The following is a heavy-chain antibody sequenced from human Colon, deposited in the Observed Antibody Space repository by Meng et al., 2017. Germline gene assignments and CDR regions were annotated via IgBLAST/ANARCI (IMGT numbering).Heavy chain of an antibody. CDR1: GDFITSSDW. Sequence: QVHLQESGPGLVKPSATLSLTFIVSGDFITSSDWWSWVRQSPGKALEWIGKIHHDGITDYNHFLESRVTMSVDKSKNQFSLEVDPVTAADTAMYYCATFDFSAGYGDWGQGTLVTVSS. V-gene: IGHV4/OR15-8*01. J-gene: IGHJ4*02. CDR3: ATFDFSAGYGD. D-gene: IGHD3/OR15-3a*01. CDR2: IHHDGIT.